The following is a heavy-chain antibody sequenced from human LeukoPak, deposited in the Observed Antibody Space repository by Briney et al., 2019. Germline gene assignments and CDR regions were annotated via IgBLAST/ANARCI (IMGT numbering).Heavy chain of an antibody. CDR1: GFSVSDNY. V-gene: IGHV3-53*01. CDR3: ARGGAYGSGNHYRGGAFDI. CDR2: IYRGGST. J-gene: IGHJ3*02. Sequence: SGGSLRLSCATSGFSVSDNYMTWARQAPGKGLEWASVIYRGGSTYYADSVKGRFTISRDNSKNMAYLQMNSLRVEDTAVYYCARGGAYGSGNHYRGGAFDIWGQGTMVTVSS. D-gene: IGHD3-10*01.